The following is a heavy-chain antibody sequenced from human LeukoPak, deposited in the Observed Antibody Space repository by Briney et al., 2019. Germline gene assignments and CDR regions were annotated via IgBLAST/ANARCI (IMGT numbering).Heavy chain of an antibody. D-gene: IGHD3-3*01. CDR2: ISSSSSTI. Sequence: GGSLRLSRAASGFTFSSYSMNWVRQAPGKGLEWVSYISSSSSTIYYADSVKGRFTISRDNAKNSLYLQMNSLRDEDTAVYYCARDISTPGNYDFWTPSGYWGQGTLVTVSS. CDR3: ARDISTPGNYDFWTPSGY. V-gene: IGHV3-48*02. J-gene: IGHJ4*02. CDR1: GFTFSSYS.